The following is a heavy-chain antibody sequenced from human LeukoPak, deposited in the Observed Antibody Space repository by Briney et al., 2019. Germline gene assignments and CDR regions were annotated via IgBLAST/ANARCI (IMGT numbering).Heavy chain of an antibody. D-gene: IGHD6-13*01. Sequence: PGGSLRLSCAASGFTFSSYGMHWVRQAPGKGLEWVAFIRYDGSNKYYADSVKGRFTISRDNSKNTLYLQMNSLRAEDTAVYYCAKDSGSWYYEGYYFDYWGQGTLVTVSS. CDR2: IRYDGSNK. V-gene: IGHV3-30*02. CDR1: GFTFSSYG. J-gene: IGHJ4*02. CDR3: AKDSGSWYYEGYYFDY.